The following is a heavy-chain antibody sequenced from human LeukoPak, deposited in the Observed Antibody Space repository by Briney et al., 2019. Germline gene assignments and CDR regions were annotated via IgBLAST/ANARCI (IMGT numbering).Heavy chain of an antibody. CDR3: AKVSSSWYGGFDY. CDR1: GFTFSSYG. CDR2: IRYDGSNK. Sequence: GGSLRLSCAADGFTFSSYGMHWVRHAPGKGLEWVAFIRYDGSNKYYADYVKGRFTISRDNSKNTLYLQMNSLRAEDTAVYYCAKVSSSWYGGFDYWGQGTLVTVSS. J-gene: IGHJ4*02. D-gene: IGHD6-13*01. V-gene: IGHV3-30*02.